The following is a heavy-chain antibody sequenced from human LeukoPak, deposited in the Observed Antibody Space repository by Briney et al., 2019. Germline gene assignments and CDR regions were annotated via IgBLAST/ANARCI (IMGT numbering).Heavy chain of an antibody. V-gene: IGHV3-23*01. CDR3: AKFVRVIYGSDPPI. J-gene: IGHJ4*02. CDR1: GFTFNSYA. Sequence: GGSLRLSCAASGFTFNSYAMSWVRQAPEKGLEWVATISGSGGGTYYADSVKGRFTISRDDSKNTLYLQMNSLRAEDTAVYYCAKFVRVIYGSDPPIWGQGTLVTVSS. CDR2: ISGSGGGT. D-gene: IGHD3-10*01.